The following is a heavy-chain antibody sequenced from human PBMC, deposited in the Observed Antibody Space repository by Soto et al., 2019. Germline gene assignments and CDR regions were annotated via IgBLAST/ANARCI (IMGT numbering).Heavy chain of an antibody. CDR2: IYYSGST. V-gene: IGHV4-39*01. D-gene: IGHD6-25*01. CDR3: ARAAEYYYYYYGMDV. J-gene: IGHJ6*02. Sequence: QLQLQESGPGLVKPSETLSLTCTVSGGSISSSSYYWGWIRQPPGKGLEGIGSIYYSGSTYYNPSLKSRVTISVDTSKNQFSLKLSSVTAADTAVYYCARAAEYYYYYYGMDVWGQGTTVTVSS. CDR1: GGSISSSSYY.